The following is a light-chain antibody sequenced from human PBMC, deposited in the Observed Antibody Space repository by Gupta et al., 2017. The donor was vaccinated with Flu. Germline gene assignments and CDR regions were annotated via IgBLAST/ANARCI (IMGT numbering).Light chain of an antibody. CDR3: VVYMGGGIWV. V-gene: IGLV8-61*01. CDR1: SGAVSTGHF. J-gene: IGLJ3*02. Sequence: TVTLTCAVSSGAVSTGHFPNWYQQTPGQAPRTLIYGTNGRSSGVPDRFAGSIRGSKAALTITGAQAEDESDYHCVVYMGGGIWVFGGGTKLTVL. CDR2: GTN.